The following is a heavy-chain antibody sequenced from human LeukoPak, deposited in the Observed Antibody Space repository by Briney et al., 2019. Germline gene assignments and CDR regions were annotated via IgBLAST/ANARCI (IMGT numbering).Heavy chain of an antibody. CDR3: AREDRGYSYGTGWFDP. V-gene: IGHV4-30-4*01. J-gene: IGHJ5*02. D-gene: IGHD5-18*01. CDR2: IYYSGST. CDR1: GGSISSGDYY. Sequence: PSETLSLTCTVSGGSISSGDYYWSWIRQPPGKGLEWIGYIYYSGSTYYNPSLKSRVTISVDTSKNQFSLKLSSVTAADTAVYYCAREDRGYSYGTGWFDPWGQGTLVTVSS.